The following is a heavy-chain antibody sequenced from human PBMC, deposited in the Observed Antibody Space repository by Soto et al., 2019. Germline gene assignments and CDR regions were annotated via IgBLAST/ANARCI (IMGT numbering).Heavy chain of an antibody. CDR3: ARRIPFGYGMDV. V-gene: IGHV3-64*07. J-gene: IGHJ6*02. Sequence: EVQLVESGGGLVQPGGSLRLSCAASGFTFSSYAMLWVRQAPGKGLESVSAITSIGGNTDYAGSVKGRFTISRDNSKNTLYRQMGSLRAEDMAVYYCARRIPFGYGMDVWGQGTTVTVSS. D-gene: IGHD2-21*01. CDR2: ITSIGGNT. CDR1: GFTFSSYA.